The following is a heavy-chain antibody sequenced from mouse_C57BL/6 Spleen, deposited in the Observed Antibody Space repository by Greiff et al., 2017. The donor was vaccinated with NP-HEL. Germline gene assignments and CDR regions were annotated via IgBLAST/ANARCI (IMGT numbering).Heavy chain of an antibody. CDR1: GYTFTDYY. D-gene: IGHD2-2*01. V-gene: IGHV1-26*01. CDR2: INPNNGGT. CDR3: ARGGFYYGYDY. Sequence: EVQLQQSGPELVKPGASVKISCKASGYTFTDYYMNWVKQSHGKSLEWIGDINPNNGGTSYNQKFKGKATLTVDKSSSTAYMELRSLTSADSAVYYCARGGFYYGYDYWGQGTTLTVSS. J-gene: IGHJ2*01.